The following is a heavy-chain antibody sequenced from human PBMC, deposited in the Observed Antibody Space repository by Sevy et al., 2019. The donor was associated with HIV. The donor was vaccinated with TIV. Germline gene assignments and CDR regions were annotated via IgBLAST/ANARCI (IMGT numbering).Heavy chain of an antibody. CDR3: ARLNYGGNGEVAFDI. J-gene: IGHJ3*02. Sequence: GESLKISCKGSGYSSTNYWIGWVRQMPGQGLEWMGIIYLGDFDTRYSPAFQGQVNMSVDKSISTAFLQWSSLKASDTARDYGARLNYGGNGEVAFDIWGQGTMVTVSS. CDR2: IYLGDFDT. V-gene: IGHV5-51*01. D-gene: IGHD2-15*01. CDR1: GYSSTNYW.